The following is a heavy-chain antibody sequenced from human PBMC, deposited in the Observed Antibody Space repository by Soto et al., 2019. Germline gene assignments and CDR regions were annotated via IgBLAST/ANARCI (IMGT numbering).Heavy chain of an antibody. J-gene: IGHJ4*02. CDR1: GGSISSGGYY. V-gene: IGHV4-31*03. CDR2: IYYSGST. D-gene: IGHD4-4*01. Sequence: SGSLSLTCTVSGGSISSGGYYWSWIRQHPGKGLEWIGYIYYSGSTYYNPSLKSRVTISVDTSKNQFSLKLSSVTAADTAVYYCARYYSNYPNYFDYWGQGTLVTVSS. CDR3: ARYYSNYPNYFDY.